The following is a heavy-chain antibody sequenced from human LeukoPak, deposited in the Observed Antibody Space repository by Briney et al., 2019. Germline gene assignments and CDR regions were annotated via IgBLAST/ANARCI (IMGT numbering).Heavy chain of an antibody. CDR1: GFTFSSYS. CDR2: ISSSSSYI. D-gene: IGHD5-18*01. V-gene: IGHV3-21*01. CDR3: ASAGEDTAMAANAGYYYYGMDV. Sequence: PGGSLRLSCAASGFTFSSYSMNWVRQAPGKGLEWVSSISSSSSYIYYADSVKGRFTISRDNAKNSLYLQMNSLRAEDTAVYYCASAGEDTAMAANAGYYYYGMDVWGQGTTVTVSS. J-gene: IGHJ6*02.